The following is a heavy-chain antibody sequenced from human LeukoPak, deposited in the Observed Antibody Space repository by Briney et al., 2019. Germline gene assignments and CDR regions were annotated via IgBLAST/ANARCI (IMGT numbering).Heavy chain of an antibody. CDR1: GFTFSSYG. CDR3: AKLLYYYDSSQPY. Sequence: GGSLRLSCAASGFTFSSYGMSWVRQAPGKGLEWVSAISGIGGSTYYAVSVKGRFTIYRDNSKNTLYLQMNSLRAEDTAVYYCAKLLYYYDSSQPYWGQGTLVTVSS. V-gene: IGHV3-23*01. D-gene: IGHD3-22*01. CDR2: ISGIGGST. J-gene: IGHJ4*02.